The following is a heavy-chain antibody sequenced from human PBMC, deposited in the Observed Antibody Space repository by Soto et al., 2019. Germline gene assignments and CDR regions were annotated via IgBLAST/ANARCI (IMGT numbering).Heavy chain of an antibody. V-gene: IGHV1-69*13. Sequence: SVKVSCKASGDMFDTYTITWMRQAPGRGLEWMGGIIPIFGTANYAQKFQGRVTITAGESTSTAYMELSSLRSEDTAVYYCARTGSVVVSANFDYWGQGTLVTVSS. CDR2: IIPIFGTA. CDR1: GDMFDTYT. CDR3: ARTGSVVVSANFDY. D-gene: IGHD2-21*01. J-gene: IGHJ4*02.